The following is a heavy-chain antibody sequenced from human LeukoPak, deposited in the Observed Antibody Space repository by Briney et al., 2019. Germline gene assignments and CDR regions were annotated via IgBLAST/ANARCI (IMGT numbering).Heavy chain of an antibody. V-gene: IGHV3-23*01. CDR1: GFVFRSYA. D-gene: IGHD2/OR15-2a*01. Sequence: GGSLRLSCAASGFVFRSYAMSWVRQAPGKGLEWVSGISSSGGSTYHADSVRGRFTISRDNSKNTQYLQMNSLRVEDTAVYYCAKDTFDAFDIWGQGTMVTVSS. CDR2: ISSSGGST. J-gene: IGHJ3*02. CDR3: AKDTFDAFDI.